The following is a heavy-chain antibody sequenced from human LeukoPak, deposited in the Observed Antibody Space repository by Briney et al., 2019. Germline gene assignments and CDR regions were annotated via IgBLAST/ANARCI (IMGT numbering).Heavy chain of an antibody. Sequence: QPGGSLRLSCAASGFTFSTYWMHWVRQAPGKGLVWVSRISGDGSDTRYADSMKGRFTISRDNAKNTLYLQLNGLRAEDTAVYYCARDFDWGSGHWGQGTLVTVSS. CDR3: ARDFDWGSGH. CDR1: GFTFSTYW. CDR2: ISGDGSDT. D-gene: IGHD7-27*01. J-gene: IGHJ4*02. V-gene: IGHV3-74*01.